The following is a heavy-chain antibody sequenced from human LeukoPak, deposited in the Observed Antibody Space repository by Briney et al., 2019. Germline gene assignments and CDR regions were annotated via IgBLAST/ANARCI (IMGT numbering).Heavy chain of an antibody. CDR2: ISSSSSYI. CDR3: ARGITMVRGVKGPSFDP. Sequence: PGGSLRLSCAASGFTFSSYSMNWVRHAPGKGLEWVSSISSSSSYIYYADSVKGRFTISRDNAKSSLYLQMNSLRAEDTAVYYCARGITMVRGVKGPSFDPWGQGTLVTVSS. V-gene: IGHV3-21*01. D-gene: IGHD3-10*01. J-gene: IGHJ5*02. CDR1: GFTFSSYS.